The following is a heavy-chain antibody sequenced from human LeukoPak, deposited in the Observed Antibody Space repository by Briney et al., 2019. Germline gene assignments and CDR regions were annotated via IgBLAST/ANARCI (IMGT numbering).Heavy chain of an antibody. Sequence: GGSLRLSCAASGFTFSAYSMNWVRQPPGKGLEWASYISSSGSYIYYADSVKGRFTISRDNAKNSLYLQLDSLRAEDTAVYYCARADTHSSSWYGGDYWGQGTLVTVSS. D-gene: IGHD6-13*01. CDR1: GFTFSAYS. J-gene: IGHJ4*02. CDR3: ARADTHSSSWYGGDY. V-gene: IGHV3-21*01. CDR2: ISSSGSYI.